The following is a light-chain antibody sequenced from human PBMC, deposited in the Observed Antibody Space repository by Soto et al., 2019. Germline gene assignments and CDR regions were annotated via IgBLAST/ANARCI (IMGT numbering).Light chain of an antibody. CDR2: AAS. CDR3: QQSYSTPWT. J-gene: IGKJ1*01. CDR1: QSINTY. V-gene: IGKV1-39*01. Sequence: DIQMTQCPSSLSASVGDRVTITCRASQSINTYLNWYQQKPGKAPKLLIYAASSLQSGVPPRFSGSGSGTDFTLSISSLQPEDFATYYCQQSYSTPWTFGQGTKVE.